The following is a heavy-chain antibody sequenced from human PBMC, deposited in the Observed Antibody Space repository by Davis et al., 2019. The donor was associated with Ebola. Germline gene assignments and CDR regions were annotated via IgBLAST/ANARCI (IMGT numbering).Heavy chain of an antibody. CDR3: ARSQWLVHSYGY. CDR2: IYYSGST. D-gene: IGHD6-19*01. J-gene: IGHJ4*02. CDR1: GGSISSGGYY. Sequence: TLSLTCTVSGGSISSGGYYWSWIRQHPGKGLEWIGYIYYSGSTNYNPSLKSRVTISVDTSKNQFSLKLSSVTAADTAVYYCARSQWLVHSYGYWGQGTLVTVSS. V-gene: IGHV4-31*03.